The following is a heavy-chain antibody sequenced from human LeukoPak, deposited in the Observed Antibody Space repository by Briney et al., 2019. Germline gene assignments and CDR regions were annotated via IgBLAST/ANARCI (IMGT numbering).Heavy chain of an antibody. J-gene: IGHJ2*01. D-gene: IGHD3-10*01. Sequence: PGGSLRLSCAASGFTFSSYWMHWVRQAPGTGLVWVSRISSDGTNTYYADSVKGRFSISRDNAKNSLYLQMNSLRAEDTAVYYCARTHSGDWYFDLWGRGTLVTVSS. CDR2: ISSDGTNT. CDR3: ARTHSGDWYFDL. CDR1: GFTFSSYW. V-gene: IGHV3-74*01.